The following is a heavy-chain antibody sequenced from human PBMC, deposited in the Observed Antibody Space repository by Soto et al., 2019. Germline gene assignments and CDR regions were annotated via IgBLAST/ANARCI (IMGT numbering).Heavy chain of an antibody. J-gene: IGHJ6*02. D-gene: IGHD2-2*02. Sequence: GGSLILSCAASGCTFSSYGMHWVRQAPGKGLEWVAVIWYDGSNKYYADSVKGRFIISRDNSKNTLYLQMNSLRAEDTAVYYCARELGYCSSTSCYKGYYGMDVWGPGTTVTVS. CDR3: ARELGYCSSTSCYKGYYGMDV. V-gene: IGHV3-33*01. CDR2: IWYDGSNK. CDR1: GCTFSSYG.